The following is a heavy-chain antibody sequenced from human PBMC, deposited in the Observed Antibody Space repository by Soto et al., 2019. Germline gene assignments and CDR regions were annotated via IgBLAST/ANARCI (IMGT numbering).Heavy chain of an antibody. CDR3: AKPALVPADRYCSSTSCYVPFDY. CDR1: GFTFSSYA. D-gene: IGHD2-2*01. J-gene: IGHJ4*02. V-gene: IGHV3-23*01. CDR2: ISGSGGST. Sequence: GGSLRLPCAASGFTFSSYAMSWVRQAPGKGLEWVSAISGSGGSTYYADSVKGRFTISRDNSKNTLYLQMNSLRAEDTAVYYCAKPALVPADRYCSSTSCYVPFDYWGQGTLVTVSS.